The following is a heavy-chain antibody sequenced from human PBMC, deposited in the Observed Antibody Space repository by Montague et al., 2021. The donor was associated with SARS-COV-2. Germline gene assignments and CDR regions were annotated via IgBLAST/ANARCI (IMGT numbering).Heavy chain of an antibody. D-gene: IGHD3-10*01. CDR3: ARDSYGSGTYYYYYGMDV. CDR2: IKQDGSEK. CDR1: GFTFSSYW. V-gene: IGHV3-7*01. Sequence: SLRLSCSASGFTFSSYWMSWVRQAPGKGLEWVANIKQDGSEKYYVDSVKGRSTISRDNAKNSLYLQMNSLRAEDTAVYYCARDSYGSGTYYYYYGMDVWGQGTTVTVSS. J-gene: IGHJ6*02.